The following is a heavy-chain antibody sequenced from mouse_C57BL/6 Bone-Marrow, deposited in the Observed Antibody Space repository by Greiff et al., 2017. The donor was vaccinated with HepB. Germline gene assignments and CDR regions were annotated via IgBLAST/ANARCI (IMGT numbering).Heavy chain of an antibody. D-gene: IGHD2-2*01. CDR1: GYTFTDYN. CDR3: ARRTMVTTEYFDY. Sequence: EVKLQESGPELVKPGASVKIPCKASGYTFTDYNMDWVKQSHGKSLEWIGDINPNNGGTIYNQKFKGKATLTVDKSSSTAYMELRSLTSEDTAVYYCARRTMVTTEYFDYWGQGTTLTVSS. V-gene: IGHV1-18*01. J-gene: IGHJ2*01. CDR2: INPNNGGT.